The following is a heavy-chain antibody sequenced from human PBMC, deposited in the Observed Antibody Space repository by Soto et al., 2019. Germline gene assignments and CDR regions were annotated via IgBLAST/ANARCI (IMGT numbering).Heavy chain of an antibody. CDR1: KFIINSYA. J-gene: IGHJ4*02. CDR3: AKVGYYGSGSPLGRDY. V-gene: IGHV3-23*01. Sequence: EVQLLESGGGLVQPGESLRLSCGASKFIINSYAMSWVRQAQGKGLGWVSTISSRGDRTYYAASVKGRFTISRDNFKNSLYLQMNSLRVEDTAMYYCAKVGYYGSGSPLGRDYWGQGTLVTVSS. CDR2: ISSRGDRT. D-gene: IGHD3-10*01.